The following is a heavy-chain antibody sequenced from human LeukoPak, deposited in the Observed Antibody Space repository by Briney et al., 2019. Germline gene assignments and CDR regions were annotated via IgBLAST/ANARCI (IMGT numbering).Heavy chain of an antibody. V-gene: IGHV3-30-3*01. CDR2: ISYDGSNK. J-gene: IGHJ5*02. CDR1: GFTFSGYA. Sequence: GGSLRLSCAASGFTFSGYAMHWVRQAPGKGLEWVAVISYDGSNKYYADSVEGRFTISRDNSKNTLYLQMNSLRAEDTAVYYCARGYIGRASAWFDPWGQGTLVTVSS. D-gene: IGHD5-18*01. CDR3: ARGYIGRASAWFDP.